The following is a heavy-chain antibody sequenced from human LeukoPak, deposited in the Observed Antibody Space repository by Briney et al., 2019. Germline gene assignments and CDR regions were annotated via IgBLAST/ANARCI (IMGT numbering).Heavy chain of an antibody. D-gene: IGHD2-2*01. CDR3: ARDQEHCSGTSCYPYWYDS. CDR1: GASITSYH. CDR2: MFYSGNT. Sequence: SETLSLTCTVSGASITSYHWSWIRQPAGKGLEWIGRMFYSGNTDYNPSLKSRLTMSIDTSKNQFSLKLSSVTAADTAVYFCARDQEHCSGTSCYPYWYDSWGQGTLITVSS. V-gene: IGHV4-4*07. J-gene: IGHJ5*01.